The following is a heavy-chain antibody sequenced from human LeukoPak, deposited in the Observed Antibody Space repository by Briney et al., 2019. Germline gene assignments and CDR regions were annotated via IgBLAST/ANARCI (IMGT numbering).Heavy chain of an antibody. V-gene: IGHV3-49*03. Sequence: PGGFLRLSCTASGFTFGDYSMTWFRQAPGKGLEWVSFIRNKASGGTTEHAASVRGRFTTSRDDSKSIAYLQMNSLKTEDTALYYCTRDRIMTDFWGQGTLVTVSS. D-gene: IGHD2-15*01. CDR1: GFTFGDYS. J-gene: IGHJ4*02. CDR3: TRDRIMTDF. CDR2: IRNKASGGTT.